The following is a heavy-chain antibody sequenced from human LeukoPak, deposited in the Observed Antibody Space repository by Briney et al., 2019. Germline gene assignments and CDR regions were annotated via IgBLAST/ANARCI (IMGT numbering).Heavy chain of an antibody. V-gene: IGHV1-18*01. CDR1: GYTFTSYD. D-gene: IGHD3-22*01. CDR2: ISAYNGNT. CDR3: ARPLYYDSTGYHQYYFDH. Sequence: ASVKVSCKASGYTFTSYDISWVRQAPGQGLEWMGWISAYNGNTNYAQNLQGRVTMTTETSTSTAYMDLRSLRSDDTAVYYCARPLYYDSTGYHQYYFDHWGQGTLVTVSS. J-gene: IGHJ4*02.